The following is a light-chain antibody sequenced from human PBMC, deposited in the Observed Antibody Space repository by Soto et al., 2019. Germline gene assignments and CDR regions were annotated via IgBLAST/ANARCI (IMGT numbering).Light chain of an antibody. J-gene: IGKJ3*01. CDR3: KQYKSWPFT. CDR1: QSLDSN. V-gene: IGKV3-15*01. CDR2: DAT. Sequence: EIVVTHSPATLSVSPGERATLSCRASQSLDSNLAWYRQKPGQAPRLLIYDATTRATGIPARFSGSGSGTEFTLTISSLQSEDFAIYYCKQYKSWPFTFGPGTKVEIK.